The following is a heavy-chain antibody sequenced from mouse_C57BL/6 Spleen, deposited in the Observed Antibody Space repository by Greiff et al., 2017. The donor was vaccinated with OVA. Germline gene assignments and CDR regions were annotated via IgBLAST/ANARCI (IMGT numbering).Heavy chain of an antibody. CDR1: GYSFTGYY. D-gene: IGHD3-1*01. CDR3: ARETGFYWYFDV. Sequence: EVQRVESGPELVKPGASVKISCKASGYSFTGYYMNWVKQSPEKSLEWIGEINPSTGGTTYNQKFKAKATLTVDKSSSTAYMQLKSLTSEDSAVYYCARETGFYWYFDVWGTGTTVTVSS. V-gene: IGHV1-42*01. CDR2: INPSTGGT. J-gene: IGHJ1*03.